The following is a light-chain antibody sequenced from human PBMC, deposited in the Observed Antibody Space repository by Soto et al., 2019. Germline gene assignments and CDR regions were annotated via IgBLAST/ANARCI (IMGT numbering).Light chain of an antibody. V-gene: IGKV1-9*01. CDR3: QQLHIYPRT. Sequence: DIRLTQSPSFLSASVGDRVTITCRASHDIKRYLARYQQKPGKAPKLLFYAASTLHNAVPSRFSGAGSGTEFTLTISSLQPEDFATYYCQQLHIYPRTFGQGTKVEF. CDR1: HDIKRY. J-gene: IGKJ1*01. CDR2: AAS.